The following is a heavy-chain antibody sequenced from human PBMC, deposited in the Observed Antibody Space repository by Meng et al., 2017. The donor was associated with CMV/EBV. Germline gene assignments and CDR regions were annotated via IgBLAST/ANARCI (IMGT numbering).Heavy chain of an antibody. Sequence: GERVESGAEVKKPGASVKVSCNAAGYTFTSYYMHWVRQAPGQGLEWMGIINPSGGSTSYAQKFQGRVTMTRDTSTSTVYMELSSLRSEDTAVYYCARDKIQLWPTVGYFDYWGQGTLVTVSS. CDR3: ARDKIQLWPTVGYFDY. CDR1: GYTFTSYY. CDR2: INPSGGST. D-gene: IGHD5-18*01. J-gene: IGHJ4*02. V-gene: IGHV1-46*01.